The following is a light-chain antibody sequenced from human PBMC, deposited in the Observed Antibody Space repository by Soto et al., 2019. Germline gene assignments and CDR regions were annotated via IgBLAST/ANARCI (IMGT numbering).Light chain of an antibody. CDR1: QSVSSSY. CDR3: QQYGSSPLT. V-gene: IGKV3-20*01. CDR2: GAS. Sequence: EIVLTQSPCTLSLSPGERATLSCRASQSVSSSYLAWYQQKPGQAPRLLIYGASSRATGIPDRFSGSGSGTDLTLTISRLEPEDFAVYYCQQYGSSPLTFGGGTKVDI. J-gene: IGKJ4*01.